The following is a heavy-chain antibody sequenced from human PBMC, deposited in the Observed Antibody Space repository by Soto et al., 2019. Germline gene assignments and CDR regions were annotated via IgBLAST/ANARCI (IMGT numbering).Heavy chain of an antibody. CDR2: IYWDDDK. CDR1: GLSLSTSGVG. Sequence: QITLKESGPTLVKPTQTLTLTCTFSGLSLSTSGVGVGWIRQPPGKALEWLAVIYWDDDKRYSPSLESRLTITKDTSKTQVVLTMTNMDPVDTATYYCSQSIAARPVLGAFDVWGQGTMVTVSS. CDR3: SQSIAARPVLGAFDV. J-gene: IGHJ3*01. V-gene: IGHV2-5*02. D-gene: IGHD6-6*01.